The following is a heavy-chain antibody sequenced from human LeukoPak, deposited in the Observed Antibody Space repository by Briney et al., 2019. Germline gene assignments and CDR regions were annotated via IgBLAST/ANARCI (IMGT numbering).Heavy chain of an antibody. Sequence: PSETLSLTCTVSGGSISGYQWSWIRQPPGKGLEWIGKIYYTGGINYNPSLKSRVTMSVDTSKNQFYLKLSSVTAADTAVYYCARQLGHWFDPWGQGALVTVSS. CDR2: IYYTGGI. CDR3: ARQLGHWFDP. CDR1: GGSISGYQ. J-gene: IGHJ5*02. V-gene: IGHV4-59*01. D-gene: IGHD3-16*01.